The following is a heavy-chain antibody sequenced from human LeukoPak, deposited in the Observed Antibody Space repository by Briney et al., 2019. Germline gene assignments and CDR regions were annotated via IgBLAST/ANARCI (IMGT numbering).Heavy chain of an antibody. Sequence: GGSLRLSCAASGFTFSSYAMSWVRQAPGKGLEWVSAISGSGGSTYYADSVKGRFTISRDNSENTLYLQMNSLRAEDTAVYYCARGIAARLQYFDYWGQGTLVTVSS. CDR2: ISGSGGST. CDR3: ARGIAARLQYFDY. V-gene: IGHV3-23*01. CDR1: GFTFSSYA. D-gene: IGHD6-6*01. J-gene: IGHJ4*02.